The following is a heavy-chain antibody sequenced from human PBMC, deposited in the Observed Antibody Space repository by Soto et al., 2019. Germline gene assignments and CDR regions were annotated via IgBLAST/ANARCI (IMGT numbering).Heavy chain of an antibody. J-gene: IGHJ4*02. CDR1: GFTFSSYG. CDR2: ISYDGSNK. V-gene: IGHV3-30*18. Sequence: GGSLRLSCAASGFTFSSYGMHWVRQAPGKGLEWVAVISYDGSNKYYADSVKGRFTISRDNSKNTLYLQMNSLRAEDTAVYYCAKDPYTESSGYYFFADSFFDYWGQGTLVTVSS. CDR3: AKDPYTESSGYYFFADSFFDY. D-gene: IGHD3-22*01.